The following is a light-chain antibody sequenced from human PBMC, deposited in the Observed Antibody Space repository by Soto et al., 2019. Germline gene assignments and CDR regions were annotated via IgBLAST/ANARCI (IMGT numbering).Light chain of an antibody. Sequence: QAVVTQPASVSGSPGQSITISCTGASTDVGGYNYVSWYQQHPGKAPKLLISEVSNRPSGVSDRFSGSRSGTTASLTISGLQTEDEADYYCSSYTSITTVVFGGGTKVTVL. J-gene: IGLJ2*01. CDR2: EVS. CDR1: STDVGGYNY. CDR3: SSYTSITTVV. V-gene: IGLV2-14*01.